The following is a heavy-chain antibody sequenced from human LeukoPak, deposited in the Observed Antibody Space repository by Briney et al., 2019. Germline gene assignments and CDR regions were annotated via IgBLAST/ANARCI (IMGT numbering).Heavy chain of an antibody. J-gene: IGHJ4*02. CDR1: GSSISSGDYY. CDR2: IYYSGST. CDR3: ARDRDGLKARFDY. Sequence: PSQTLSLTCTVSGSSISSGDYYWSWIRQPPGKGLEWIGYIYYSGSTYYNPSLKSRVTISVDTSKNQFSLKLSSVTAADTAVYYCARDRDGLKARFDYWGQGTLVTVSS. V-gene: IGHV4-30-4*08. D-gene: IGHD5-24*01.